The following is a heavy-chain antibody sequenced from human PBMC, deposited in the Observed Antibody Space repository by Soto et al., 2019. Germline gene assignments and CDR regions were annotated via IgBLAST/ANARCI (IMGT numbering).Heavy chain of an antibody. D-gene: IGHD6-19*01. J-gene: IGHJ3*02. CDR3: AKEGSGWSDAFHI. CDR1: GDIVSSYSAA. CDR2: TYYRSKWYN. Sequence: PSQTLSLPSAISGDIVSSYSAAWNWIRQSPSRGLEWLGRTYYRSKWYNDYAVSVKSRITINPDTSKNQFSLQLNSVTPEYTDVYYCAKEGSGWSDAFHIWGQGTMVTVS. V-gene: IGHV6-1*01.